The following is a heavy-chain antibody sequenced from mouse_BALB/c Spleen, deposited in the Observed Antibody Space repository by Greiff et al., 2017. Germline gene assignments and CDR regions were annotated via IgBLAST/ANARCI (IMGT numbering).Heavy chain of an antibody. CDR2: ISSGGST. CDR1: GFTFSSYA. CDR3: ARGGYYGSSPLDY. V-gene: IGHV5-6-5*01. D-gene: IGHD1-1*01. J-gene: IGHJ2*01. Sequence: LQQSGGGLVQPGGSLKLSCAASGFTFSSYAMSWVRQTPEKRLEWVASISSGGSTYYPDSVKGRFTISRDNARNILYLQMSSLRSEDTAMYYCARGGYYGSSPLDYWGQGTTLTVSS.